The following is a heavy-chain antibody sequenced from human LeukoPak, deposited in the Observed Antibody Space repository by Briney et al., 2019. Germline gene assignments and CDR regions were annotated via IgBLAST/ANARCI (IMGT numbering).Heavy chain of an antibody. CDR2: ISGSGGST. Sequence: GGSLRLSCAASGFTFSSYAMSWVRQAPGKGLEWVSAISGSGGSTYYADSVKGRFTISRDNSKNSLYLQMNSLRVEDTAVYYCASYLYWWSDLGYWGQGTLVTVSS. CDR1: GFTFSSYA. V-gene: IGHV3-23*01. D-gene: IGHD2-8*02. CDR3: ASYLYWWSDLGY. J-gene: IGHJ4*02.